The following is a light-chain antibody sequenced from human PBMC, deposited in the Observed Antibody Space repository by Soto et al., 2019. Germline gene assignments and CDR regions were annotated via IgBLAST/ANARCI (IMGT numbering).Light chain of an antibody. V-gene: IGKV3-11*01. CDR3: QQRSNWPVFT. J-gene: IGKJ3*01. Sequence: IVLIQSPATLSVSPGERATLSCRASQNISNYLIWYQQKPGQAPRLLIYDVSNRATDIPARFSGSGSGTDFTLTISSLEPEDFAVYYCQQRSNWPVFTFGPGTKVDIK. CDR1: QNISNY. CDR2: DVS.